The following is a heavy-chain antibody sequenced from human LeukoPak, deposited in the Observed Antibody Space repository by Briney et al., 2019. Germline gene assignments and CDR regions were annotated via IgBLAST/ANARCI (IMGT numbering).Heavy chain of an antibody. Sequence: ASVKVSCKASGGTFSSYAISWVRQAPGQGLEWMGGIIPIFGTANYAQKFQGRVTITADKSTSTAYMELSSLRSDDTAVYYCAREGDTAMSYNWFDPWGQGTLVTVSS. D-gene: IGHD5-18*01. V-gene: IGHV1-69*06. CDR3: AREGDTAMSYNWFDP. CDR1: GGTFSSYA. CDR2: IIPIFGTA. J-gene: IGHJ5*02.